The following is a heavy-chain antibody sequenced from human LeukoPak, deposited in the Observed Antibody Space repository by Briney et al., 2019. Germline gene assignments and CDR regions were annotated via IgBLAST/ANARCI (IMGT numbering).Heavy chain of an antibody. CDR2: IYSGGST. Sequence: PGGSLRLSCAASEFSVGSNYMTWVRQAPGKGLEWVSLIYSGGSTYYADSVKGRFTISRDNSKNTLYLQMNSLRAEDTAVYYCATRDFWSGYLWDFDYWGQGTLVTVSS. V-gene: IGHV3-53*01. D-gene: IGHD3-3*01. CDR3: ATRDFWSGYLWDFDY. CDR1: EFSVGSNY. J-gene: IGHJ4*02.